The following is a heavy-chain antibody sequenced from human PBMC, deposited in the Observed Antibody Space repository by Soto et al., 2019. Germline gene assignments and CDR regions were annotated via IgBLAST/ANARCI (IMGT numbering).Heavy chain of an antibody. CDR2: IYYSGST. J-gene: IGHJ5*02. CDR1: GGSISSGGYY. V-gene: IGHV4-31*03. Sequence: QVQLQESGPGLVKPSQTLSLTCTVSGGSISSGGYYWSWIRQHPGKGLEWIGYIYYSGSTYYNPSLKSRVTISVDTSKNQFSLKLSSVTAADTAVYYCAXXXXXXXXXXXXFDPWGQGTLVTVSS. CDR3: AXXXXXXXXXXXXFDP.